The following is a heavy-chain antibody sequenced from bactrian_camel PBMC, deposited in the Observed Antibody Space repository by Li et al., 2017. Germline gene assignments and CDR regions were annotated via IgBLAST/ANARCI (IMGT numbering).Heavy chain of an antibody. V-gene: IGHV3S42*01. CDR1: RYTYKRNC. Sequence: VQLVESGGGSVQAGGSLTLSCAAGRYTYKRNCMGWFRQRPGKDREGVAVLWIGGASTTYADSVKGRFIITRDKAKDLVYLQMNGLQPEDTGIYYCAAVANPLYGGSVCPRLDFPYWGQGTQVTVSS. J-gene: IGHJ4*01. CDR3: AAVANPLYGGSVCPRLDFPY. D-gene: IGHD6*01. CDR2: LWIGGAST.